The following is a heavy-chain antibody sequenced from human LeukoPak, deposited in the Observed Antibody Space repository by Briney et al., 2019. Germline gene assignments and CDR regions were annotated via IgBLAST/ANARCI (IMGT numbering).Heavy chain of an antibody. V-gene: IGHV5-51*01. CDR3: ARLLPYCSGGSCYGYAFDI. CDR2: IYPGDSDT. Sequence: GEPLKISCKGSGYSFTSYWIGWVRQMPGKGLEWMGIIYPGDSDTRYSPSFQGQVTISADKSISTAYLQWSSLKASDTAMYYCARLLPYCSGGSCYGYAFDIWGQGTMVTVSS. CDR1: GYSFTSYW. D-gene: IGHD2-15*01. J-gene: IGHJ3*02.